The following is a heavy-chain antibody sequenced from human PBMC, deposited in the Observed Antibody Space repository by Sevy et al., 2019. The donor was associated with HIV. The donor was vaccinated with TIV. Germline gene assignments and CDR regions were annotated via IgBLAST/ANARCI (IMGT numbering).Heavy chain of an antibody. J-gene: IGHJ6*02. CDR1: GFTFSDYP. CDR2: ISSSSFI. V-gene: IGHV3-21*01. CDR3: ARDRSSGYYGGDYYDYGVDV. D-gene: IGHD3-22*01. Sequence: GGSLRLSCAASGFTFSDYPMTWVRQAPGKGLEWVSSISSSSFIYYANSVKGRFTMSRINAKNSLYLQMNSLRAEDTDNYYCARDRSSGYYGGDYYDYGVDVWGQGTTVTVSS.